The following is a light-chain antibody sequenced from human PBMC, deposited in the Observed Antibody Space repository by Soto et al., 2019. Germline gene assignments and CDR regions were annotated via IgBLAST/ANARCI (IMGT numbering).Light chain of an antibody. CDR2: AAS. V-gene: IGKV1-39*01. Sequence: DIQMTQSPSSLFPSVEEGVTIICGASKNITIYLNWYQQKPGKAPQVLIYAASSLQSGVPSRFTGSGSGTDFTLTISSLQSEDFGTYYCQQSYSTPRTFGHGTKLEIK. CDR1: KNITIY. CDR3: QQSYSTPRT. J-gene: IGKJ2*01.